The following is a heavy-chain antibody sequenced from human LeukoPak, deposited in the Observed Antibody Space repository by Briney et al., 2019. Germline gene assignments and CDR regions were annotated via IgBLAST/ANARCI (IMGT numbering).Heavy chain of an antibody. CDR1: GFTVSSNY. Sequence: GGSLRLSCAASGFTVSSNYMSWVRQAPGKGLEWVSVIYSGGSTYYADSVKGRFTISRDNSKNTLYLQMNSLRAEDTAVYYCVRDSGYSYGYSFDYWGQGALVTVSS. CDR2: IYSGGST. CDR3: VRDSGYSYGYSFDY. V-gene: IGHV3-66*01. D-gene: IGHD5-18*01. J-gene: IGHJ4*02.